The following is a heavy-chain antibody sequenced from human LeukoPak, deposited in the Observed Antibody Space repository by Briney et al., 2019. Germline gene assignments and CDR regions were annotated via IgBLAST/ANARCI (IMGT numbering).Heavy chain of an antibody. V-gene: IGHV4-38-2*02. Sequence: SETLSLTCAVSGYSISSASYWGWIRQPPGKGLEWIGNIYHSGSPYYNPSLKGRVTISVDTSKNQFSLKLSSVTAADTAVYYCARDARAGRRRGAFDIWGQGTMVTVSS. CDR1: GYSISSASY. J-gene: IGHJ3*02. CDR2: IYHSGSP. CDR3: ARDARAGRRRGAFDI.